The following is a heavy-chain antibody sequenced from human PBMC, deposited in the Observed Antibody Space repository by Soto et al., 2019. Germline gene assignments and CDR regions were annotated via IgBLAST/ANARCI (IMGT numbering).Heavy chain of an antibody. D-gene: IGHD1-20*01. V-gene: IGHV3-48*01. Sequence: EVQRVESGGGLVQPGGSLRLSCAASGFTFSSYSMNWVRQAPGKGLEWVSYISSSSSTIYYADSVKGRFTISRDNAKNSLYLQMSSLRAEDTAVYYCARAFYRGITGTVARDYWGQGTLVTVFS. CDR1: GFTFSSYS. CDR3: ARAFYRGITGTVARDY. CDR2: ISSSSSTI. J-gene: IGHJ4*02.